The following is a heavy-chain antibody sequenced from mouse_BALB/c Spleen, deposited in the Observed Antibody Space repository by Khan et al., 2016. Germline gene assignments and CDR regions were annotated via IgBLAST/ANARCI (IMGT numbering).Heavy chain of an antibody. CDR1: GYSITSDYA. J-gene: IGHJ2*01. Sequence: EVQLQESGPGLVKPSQSLSLTCTVTGYSITSDYAWNWIRQFPGNKLEWMGYISYSGSTSYNPSLKSRISITRDTSKNQFILQLNSVTTEDTATYYCATGTYYFDYWGQGTTLTVSS. V-gene: IGHV3-2*02. CDR2: ISYSGST. CDR3: ATGTYYFDY.